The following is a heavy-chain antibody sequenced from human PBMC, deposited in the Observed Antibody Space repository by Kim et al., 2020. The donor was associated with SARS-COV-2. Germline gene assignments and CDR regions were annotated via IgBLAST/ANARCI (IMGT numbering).Heavy chain of an antibody. CDR3: ARHGRGYSYGYGAFDI. D-gene: IGHD5-18*01. Sequence: LKSRVTISVDTSKNQFSLKMSSVTAADTAVYYCARHGRGYSYGYGAFDIWGQGTMVTVSS. V-gene: IGHV4-59*08. J-gene: IGHJ3*02.